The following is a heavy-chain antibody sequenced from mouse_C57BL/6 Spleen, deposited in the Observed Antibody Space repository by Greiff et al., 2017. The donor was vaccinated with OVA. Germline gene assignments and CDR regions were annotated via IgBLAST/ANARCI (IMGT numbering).Heavy chain of an antibody. CDR1: GFTFSSYA. J-gene: IGHJ4*01. CDR3: ARESYDYDGGEAMDY. Sequence: EVKLLESGGGLVKPGGSLKLSCAASGFTFSSYAMSWVRQTPEKRLEWVATISDGGSYTYYPDNVKGRFTISRDNAKNNLYLQMSHLKSEDTAMYYCARESYDYDGGEAMDYWGQGTSVTVSS. CDR2: ISDGGSYT. D-gene: IGHD2-4*01. V-gene: IGHV5-4*03.